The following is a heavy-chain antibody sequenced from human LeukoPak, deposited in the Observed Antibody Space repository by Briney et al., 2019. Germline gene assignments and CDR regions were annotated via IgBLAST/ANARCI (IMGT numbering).Heavy chain of an antibody. Sequence: GGSLRLSCAASGFTFSSYGMHWVRQAPGKGLEWVAVIWYDGSNKYYADSVKGRFTISRDNSKSTLYLQMNSLRAEDTAVYYCASGDPDINSHFDYWGQGALVTVPS. V-gene: IGHV3-33*01. CDR2: IWYDGSNK. J-gene: IGHJ4*02. CDR3: ASGDPDINSHFDY. D-gene: IGHD2-15*01. CDR1: GFTFSSYG.